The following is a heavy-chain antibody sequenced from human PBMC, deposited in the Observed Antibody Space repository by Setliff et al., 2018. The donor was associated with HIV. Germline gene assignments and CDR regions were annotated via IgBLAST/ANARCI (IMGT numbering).Heavy chain of an antibody. V-gene: IGHV1-2*02. Sequence: GASVKVSCKASGGTFSDNGVNWVRQAPGQGLEFMGWINPNSGGTNYPQKFQGRVTMSSDTSINTAYMELSRLRSDDTAMYYCARAEIYCCTGGNCAQGAFELWGKGTMVTVSS. CDR3: ARAEIYCCTGGNCAQGAFEL. CDR1: GGTFSDNG. D-gene: IGHD2-15*01. J-gene: IGHJ3*01. CDR2: INPNSGGT.